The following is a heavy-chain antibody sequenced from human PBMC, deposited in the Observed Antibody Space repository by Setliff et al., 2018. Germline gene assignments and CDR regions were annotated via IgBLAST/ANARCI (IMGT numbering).Heavy chain of an antibody. Sequence: SETLSLTCNVSGGSLGTYPYYWGWIRQPPGKGLEWIGNIYYTGITYYNPSLKSRVTISLDTSKNQFSLKLTSVTAADTAVYFCSRYYPKLPEPGIYGRFDNWGQGTPVTVSS. J-gene: IGHJ4*02. V-gene: IGHV4-39*07. CDR3: SRYYPKLPEPGIYGRFDN. D-gene: IGHD3-10*01. CDR2: IYYTGIT. CDR1: GGSLGTYPYY.